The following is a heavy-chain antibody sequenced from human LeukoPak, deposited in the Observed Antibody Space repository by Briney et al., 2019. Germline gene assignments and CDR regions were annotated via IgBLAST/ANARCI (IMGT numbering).Heavy chain of an antibody. CDR3: ATVGGYSYGSMVDY. CDR2: FDPEDGET. J-gene: IGHJ4*02. CDR1: GYTLTELS. Sequence: ASVKVSCKVSGYTLTELSMHWVRQAPGKGLEWMGGFDPEDGETIYAQKFQGRVTMTEDTSTDTAYMELSSLRSEDTAVYYCATVGGYSYGSMVDYWGQGTLVTVSS. V-gene: IGHV1-24*01. D-gene: IGHD5-18*01.